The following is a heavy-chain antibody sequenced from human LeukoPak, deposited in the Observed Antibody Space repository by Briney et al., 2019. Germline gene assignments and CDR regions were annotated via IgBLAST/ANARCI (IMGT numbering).Heavy chain of an antibody. Sequence: PGGSLRLSCAASGFTFSSYVMTWVRQAPGKGREWVSAISSIGSNTYYADSVKGRFTISRGNSNNTLYLQMNGLRAEDTAVYYCAKLVGATVTSDYWGQGTLVTVSS. CDR1: GFTFSSYV. J-gene: IGHJ4*02. D-gene: IGHD4-17*01. V-gene: IGHV3-23*01. CDR3: AKLVGATVTSDY. CDR2: ISSIGSNT.